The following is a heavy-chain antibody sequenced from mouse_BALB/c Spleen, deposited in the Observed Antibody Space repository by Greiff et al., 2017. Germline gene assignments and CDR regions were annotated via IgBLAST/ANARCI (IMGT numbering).Heavy chain of an antibody. J-gene: IGHJ3*01. CDR3: ARSDYGSSPWFAY. D-gene: IGHD1-1*01. CDR1: GYSFTGYF. Sequence: EVQLQQSGPELVKPGASVKISCKASGYSFTGYFMNWVMQSHGKSLEWIGRINPYNGDTFYNHKFKGKATLTVDKSSSTAHMELRSLASEDSAVYYGARSDYGSSPWFAYWGQGTLVTVSA. CDR2: INPYNGDT. V-gene: IGHV1-20*02.